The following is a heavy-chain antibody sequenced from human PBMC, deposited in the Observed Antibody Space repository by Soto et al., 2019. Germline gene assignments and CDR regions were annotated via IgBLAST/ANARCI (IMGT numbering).Heavy chain of an antibody. CDR3: AKEGSSDWPPYGYHYGMDV. J-gene: IGHJ6*02. D-gene: IGHD6-25*01. CDR2: IPYDGSNK. CDR1: GFTFSSYG. V-gene: IGHV3-30*18. Sequence: PGGSLRLSCAASGFTFSSYGMHWVRQAPGKGLEWVAVIPYDGSNKYYADSVKGRFTISRDNSKNTLYLQMNSLRAEDTAVYYCAKEGSSDWPPYGYHYGMDVGGQGTTVTVSS.